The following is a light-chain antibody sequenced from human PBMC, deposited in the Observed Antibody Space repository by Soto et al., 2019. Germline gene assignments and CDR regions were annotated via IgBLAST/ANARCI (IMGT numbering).Light chain of an antibody. CDR3: QHYGTSTRT. V-gene: IGKV3-20*01. CDR2: AAP. Sequence: EIVLTQSPGTLSLSPGESATLSCRATQSVIATYLAWYQQKPGQAPRLLIYAAPSRATDIPHRFSGSGSGTDFTLAISRLEPEDFAVYWCQHYGTSTRTFGKVSKVEI. CDR1: QSVIATY. J-gene: IGKJ1*01.